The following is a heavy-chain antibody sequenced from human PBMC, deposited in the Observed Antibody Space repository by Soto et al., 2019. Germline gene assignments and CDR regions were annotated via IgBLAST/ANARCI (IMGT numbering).Heavy chain of an antibody. CDR2: INHSGST. CDR1: GGSFSGYY. V-gene: IGHV4-34*01. D-gene: IGHD6-13*01. CDR3: ARGLNLDSSSGPLYFDH. J-gene: IGHJ4*02. Sequence: PSETLSLTCAVYGGSFSGYYWSWIRQPPGKGLEWIGEINHSGSTNYNPSLKSRVTISVDTSKNQFSLKLSSVTAADTAVYYCARGLNLDSSSGPLYFDHWGQGTLVTVSS.